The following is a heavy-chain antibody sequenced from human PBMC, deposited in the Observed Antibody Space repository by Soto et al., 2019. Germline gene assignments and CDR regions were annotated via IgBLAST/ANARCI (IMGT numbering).Heavy chain of an antibody. CDR2: IYHSGST. CDR1: GGSISSGGYS. V-gene: IGHV4-30-2*01. CDR3: ARLVRGYDFWSGYYPDY. D-gene: IGHD3-3*01. Sequence: PSETLSLTCAVSGGSISSGGYSWSWIRQPPGKGLEWIGYIYHSGSTYYNPSLKSRVTISVDTSKNQFSLKLSSVTAADTAVYYCARLVRGYDFWSGYYPDYWGQGTLVTVSS. J-gene: IGHJ4*02.